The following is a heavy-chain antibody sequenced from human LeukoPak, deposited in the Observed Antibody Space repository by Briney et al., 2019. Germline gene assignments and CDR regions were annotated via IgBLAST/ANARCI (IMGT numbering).Heavy chain of an antibody. CDR3: ARAPWVRQRSYYCDY. Sequence: GGSLRLSCAASGFTFSSYSMNWVRQAPGKGLEWVSSISSSSSYIYYADSMKDRFTISRDNAKNSLYLQMNSLRAEDTAVYYCARAPWVRQRSYYCDYWGQGTLVTVSS. CDR2: ISSSSSYI. CDR1: GFTFSSYS. D-gene: IGHD1-26*01. V-gene: IGHV3-21*01. J-gene: IGHJ4*02.